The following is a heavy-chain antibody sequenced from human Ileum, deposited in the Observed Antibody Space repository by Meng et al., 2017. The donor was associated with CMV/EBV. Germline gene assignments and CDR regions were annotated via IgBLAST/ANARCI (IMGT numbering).Heavy chain of an antibody. J-gene: IGHJ4*02. V-gene: IGHV4-59*01. CDR1: GGSISSYY. CDR2: IFYSEST. Sequence: TCTVSGGSISSYYWNWIRQPPGKGLEWIGYIFYSESTTYNPSLKSRVTISVDTSKNQFSLKLSSVTAADTAVYYCARAYSSSYRVDYWGQGSLVTVSS. D-gene: IGHD6-6*01. CDR3: ARAYSSSYRVDY.